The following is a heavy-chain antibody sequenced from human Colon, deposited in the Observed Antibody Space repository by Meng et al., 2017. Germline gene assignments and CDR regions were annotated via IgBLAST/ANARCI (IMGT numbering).Heavy chain of an antibody. J-gene: IGHJ5*02. Sequence: QGQLQAPGPGVVKPSGTLSLTCAVSGGSISSGDWWSWVRQPPGKGLEWIAEIDHTGNTNYNPSLKSRVTISVDKSKNQFSLKLSFMTAADTAVYYCARVGPGELPNFFDPWGQGTLVTVSS. CDR2: IDHTGNT. V-gene: IGHV4-4*02. CDR3: ARVGPGELPNFFDP. D-gene: IGHD1-7*01. CDR1: GGSISSGDW.